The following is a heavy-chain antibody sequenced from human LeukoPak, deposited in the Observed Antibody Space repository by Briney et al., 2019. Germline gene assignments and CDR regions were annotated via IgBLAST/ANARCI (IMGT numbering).Heavy chain of an antibody. D-gene: IGHD2-2*02. J-gene: IGHJ5*02. Sequence: SETLSLTCAVYGGSFSGYYWSWIRQPPGKGLEWIGEIKHSGSTNYNPSLKSRVTISVDTSKNQFYLKLSSVTAADTAVYYCARGYCSSTSCYTGGWFDPWGQGTLVTVSS. CDR3: ARGYCSSTSCYTGGWFDP. V-gene: IGHV4-34*01. CDR1: GGSFSGYY. CDR2: IKHSGST.